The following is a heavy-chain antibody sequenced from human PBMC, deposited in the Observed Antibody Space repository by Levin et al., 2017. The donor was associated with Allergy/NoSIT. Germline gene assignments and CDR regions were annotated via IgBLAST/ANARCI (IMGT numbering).Heavy chain of an antibody. CDR2: ISGSGGST. CDR1: GFTFSSYA. J-gene: IGHJ4*02. CDR3: AKFHLGSLAWVADK. V-gene: IGHV3-23*01. D-gene: IGHD2-21*01. Sequence: PVASVKVSCAASGFTFSSYAMSWVRQAPGKGLEWVSAISGSGGSTYYADSVKGRFTISRDNSKNTLYLQMNSLRAEDTAVYYCAKFHLGSLAWVADKWGQGTLVTVSS.